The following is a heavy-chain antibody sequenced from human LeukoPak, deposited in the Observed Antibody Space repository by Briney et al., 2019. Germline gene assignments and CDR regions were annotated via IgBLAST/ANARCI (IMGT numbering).Heavy chain of an antibody. CDR3: ARLDGWFDP. V-gene: IGHV5-51*01. J-gene: IGHJ5*02. CDR1: GSIITSYW. CDR2: IYHGDCDT. Sequence: GAFLQICCKAAGSIITSYWICWVRQLPGKVVEWRGMIYHGDCDTCYSPSFEGHVTISADKSISTDYLQWSRLKTSDAALYLCARLDGWFDPWGQGTLVTVSS.